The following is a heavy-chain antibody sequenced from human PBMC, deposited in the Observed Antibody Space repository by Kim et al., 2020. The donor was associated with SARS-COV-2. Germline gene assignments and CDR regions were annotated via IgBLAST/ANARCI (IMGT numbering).Heavy chain of an antibody. CDR1: GFTFSSYA. Sequence: GGSLRLSCAASGFTFSSYAMTWVRQAPGKGLEWVSSISGSGGNTYYADSVKGRFTISRDNSENTLYLQMNSLRAEDTAVYYCTKDKGGTSSWYDFDYWGQGPLVTVSS. CDR2: ISGSGGNT. V-gene: IGHV3-23*01. CDR3: TKDKGGTSSWYDFDY. D-gene: IGHD6-13*01. J-gene: IGHJ4*02.